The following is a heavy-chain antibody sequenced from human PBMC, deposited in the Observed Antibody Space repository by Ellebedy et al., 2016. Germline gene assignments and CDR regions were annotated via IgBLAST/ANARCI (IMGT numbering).Heavy chain of an antibody. V-gene: IGHV1-3*01. CDR2: INAGNGNT. D-gene: IGHD1-1*01. CDR1: GYTFTSYA. Sequence: ASVKVSCKASGYTFTSYAMHWVRQAPGQRLEWMGWINAGNGNTKYSQKFQGRVTITRDTSASTAYMELSSLRSEDTAVYYCARRNGYIGRFDYFDYWGQGTLVTVSS. J-gene: IGHJ4*02. CDR3: ARRNGYIGRFDYFDY.